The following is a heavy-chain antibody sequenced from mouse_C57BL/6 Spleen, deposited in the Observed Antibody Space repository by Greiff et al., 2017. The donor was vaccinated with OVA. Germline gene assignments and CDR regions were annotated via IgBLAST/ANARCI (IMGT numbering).Heavy chain of an antibody. CDR1: GFTFSSYT. J-gene: IGHJ2*01. Sequence: EVQVVESGGGLVKPGGSLKLSCAASGFTFSSYTMSWVRQTPEKRLEWVATISGGGGNTYYPDSVKGRFTISRDNAKNTLYLQMSSLRSEDTALYYCARGRSTRYFDYWGQGTTLTVSS. CDR2: ISGGGGNT. CDR3: ARGRSTRYFDY. D-gene: IGHD1-1*01. V-gene: IGHV5-9*01.